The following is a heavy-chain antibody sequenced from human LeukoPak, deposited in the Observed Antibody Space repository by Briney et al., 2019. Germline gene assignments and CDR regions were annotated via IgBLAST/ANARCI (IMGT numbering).Heavy chain of an antibody. CDR1: GFTFSTSA. CDR2: IRPSDDTT. V-gene: IGHV3-23*01. D-gene: IGHD3-22*01. Sequence: QPGGSLRLSCEVFGFTFSTSAMSWVRQAPGKGLEWVSGIRPSDDTTYYVDSVKGRFTVSRDNSKNTLNLQMHSLRVEDTAVYYCRFYISGSDYWGQGTLVTVSS. CDR3: RFYISGSDY. J-gene: IGHJ4*02.